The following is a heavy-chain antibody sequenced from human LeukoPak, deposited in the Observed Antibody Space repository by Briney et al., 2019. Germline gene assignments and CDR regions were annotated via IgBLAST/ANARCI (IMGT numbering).Heavy chain of an antibody. J-gene: IGHJ6*03. D-gene: IGHD5-18*01. Sequence: SETLSLTCTVSGDSITSSSYYWGWIRQPPGKGLEWIGTMYYTGTIYYNPSLKSRVTISVDTSKNQFSLRVSSVTAADTAVYYCARVTDPRRYYYHMEVWGKGTTVTVSS. CDR1: GDSITSSSYY. CDR3: ARVTDPRRYYYHMEV. V-gene: IGHV4-39*07. CDR2: MYYTGTI.